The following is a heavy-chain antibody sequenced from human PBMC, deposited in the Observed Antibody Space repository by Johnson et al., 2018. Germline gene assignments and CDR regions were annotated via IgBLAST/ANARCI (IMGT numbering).Heavy chain of an antibody. CDR1: GFTFSSYG. V-gene: IGHV3-33*01. J-gene: IGHJ4*02. CDR3: ARWGDGSRTDY. CDR2: IWYDGRNK. Sequence: QVQLVESGGGVVQPGRSLRLSCVASGFTFSSYGMNWVRQAPGQGLEWVAVIWYDGRNKYYADPVKGRFTISRDNSNNILYLQMNSLRVEDTAVYYCARWGDGSRTDYWGQGTLVTVSP. D-gene: IGHD3-16*01.